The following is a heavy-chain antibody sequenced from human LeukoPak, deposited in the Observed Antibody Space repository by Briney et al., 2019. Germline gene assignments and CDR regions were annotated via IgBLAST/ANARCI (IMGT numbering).Heavy chain of an antibody. CDR2: IYYSGST. Sequence: PSETLSLTCTVSGGSISSHYWSWIRQPPGKGLEWIGYIYYSGSTNYNPSPKSRVTISVDTSKNQFSLKLSSVTAADTAVYYCARNYDFDAFDIWGQGTMVNVSS. J-gene: IGHJ3*02. V-gene: IGHV4-59*11. CDR3: ARNYDFDAFDI. CDR1: GGSISSHY. D-gene: IGHD3-3*01.